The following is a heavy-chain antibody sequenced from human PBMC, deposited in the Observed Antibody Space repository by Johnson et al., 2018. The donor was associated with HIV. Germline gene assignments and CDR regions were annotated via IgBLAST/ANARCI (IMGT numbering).Heavy chain of an antibody. J-gene: IGHJ3*02. CDR3: ARGQGGIQLWFDGFDI. Sequence: VQLVESGGGLVQPGGSLRLSCAASGFTVSSNYMSWVRQAPGKGLEWVSVIYSGDSTYYADSVKGRFTISRDNAKNSLYLQMNSLRAEDMAVYYCARGQGGIQLWFDGFDIWGQGTMVTVSS. CDR1: GFTVSSNY. CDR2: IYSGDST. V-gene: IGHV3-66*01. D-gene: IGHD5-18*01.